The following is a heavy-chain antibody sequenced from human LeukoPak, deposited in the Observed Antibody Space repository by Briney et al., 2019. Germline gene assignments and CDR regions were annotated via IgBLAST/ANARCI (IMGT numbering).Heavy chain of an antibody. CDR2: INPNSGGT. Sequence: GASVKVSCKASGYTFTGYYMHWVRQAPGQGLEWMGWINPNSGGTNYAQKFQGRVTMTRDTSISTAYMELSRLRSDDTAVYYCAREHIVVVTAIPDYYYYMDVWGKGTTVTVS. CDR1: GYTFTGYY. D-gene: IGHD2-21*02. CDR3: AREHIVVVTAIPDYYYYMDV. V-gene: IGHV1-2*02. J-gene: IGHJ6*03.